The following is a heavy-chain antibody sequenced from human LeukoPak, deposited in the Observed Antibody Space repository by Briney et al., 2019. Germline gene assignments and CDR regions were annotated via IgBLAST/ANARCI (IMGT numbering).Heavy chain of an antibody. CDR1: GYTFTSYG. D-gene: IGHD2-21*02. CDR3: ARDAVSTVTAGGIDY. CDR2: ISAYSGNT. Sequence: ASVKVSCKASGYTFTSYGISWVRQAPGQGLEWMGWISAYSGNTEYAENIQGRVTMTTDTSTSTAYMELRSLRSDDTAVYYCARDAVSTVTAGGIDYWGQGTLVTVS. V-gene: IGHV1-18*01. J-gene: IGHJ4*02.